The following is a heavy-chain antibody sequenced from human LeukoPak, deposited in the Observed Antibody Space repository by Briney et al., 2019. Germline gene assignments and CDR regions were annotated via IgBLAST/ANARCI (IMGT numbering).Heavy chain of an antibody. D-gene: IGHD2-15*01. J-gene: IGHJ3*02. CDR1: GFSFRSGGVG. V-gene: IGHV2-5*01. CDR3: AHRHRGVASDI. CDR2: IYENDEK. Sequence: SGPTLVHPTQTLTLTCTFSGFSFRSGGVGVGWIRQPPVGALEWLGVIYENDEKLYSSSLQNRLSITKDTSKNQVVLTMANMDPVDTATYYCAHRHRGVASDIWGQGTMVTVSS.